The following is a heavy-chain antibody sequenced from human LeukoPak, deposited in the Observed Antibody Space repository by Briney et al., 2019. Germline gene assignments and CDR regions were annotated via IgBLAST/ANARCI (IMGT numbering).Heavy chain of an antibody. V-gene: IGHV1-46*01. D-gene: IGHD3-10*01. CDR3: ARDRHGSGTYNYYGMDV. J-gene: IGHJ6*02. CDR2: INPSGGST. CDR1: GYTFSKYA. Sequence: VASVKVSCKGSGYTFSKYAMNWVRQAPGQGLEWMGIINPSGGSTTYAQKFQGRVTITRGTSTNTVYMEVSSLRSEDTAVYYCARDRHGSGTYNYYGMDVWGQGTTVTVSS.